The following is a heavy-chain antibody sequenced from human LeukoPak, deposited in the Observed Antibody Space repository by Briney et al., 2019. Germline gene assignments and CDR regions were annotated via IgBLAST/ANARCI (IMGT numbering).Heavy chain of an antibody. CDR2: IYHSGST. J-gene: IGHJ4*02. D-gene: IGHD5-12*01. V-gene: IGHV4-38-2*01. Sequence: SETLPHTCAVSGYSISSGYYWGWIRQPPGKGLEWIGSIYHSGSTYYNPSLKSRVTISVDTSKNQFSLKLSSVTAADSAMYYCARAGVGYSDYDSPDFAYWRQGTLVTVSS. CDR1: GYSISSGYY. CDR3: ARAGVGYSDYDSPDFAY.